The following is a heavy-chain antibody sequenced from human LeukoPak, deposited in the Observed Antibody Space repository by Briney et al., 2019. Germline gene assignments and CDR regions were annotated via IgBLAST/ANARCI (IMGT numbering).Heavy chain of an antibody. D-gene: IGHD3-10*01. V-gene: IGHV1-2*02. CDR3: GREPSGSGGYDY. CDR2: ISPNSGGT. CDR1: GFSFSGYY. J-gene: IGHJ4*02. Sequence: ASVKVSCKASGFSFSGYYMHWVRQVPGQGLEWMAWISPNSGGTNYVQKFQGRVTVTRDTSISTDYMEISGLTSDDTALYYCGREPSGSGGYDYWGQGTLVTVSS.